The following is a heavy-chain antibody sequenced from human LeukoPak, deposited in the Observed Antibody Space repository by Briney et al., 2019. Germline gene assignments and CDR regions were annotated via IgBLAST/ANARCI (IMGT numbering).Heavy chain of an antibody. CDR2: ISGSGGST. D-gene: IGHD3-9*01. J-gene: IGHJ4*02. Sequence: SGGSLRLSCAASGFTFSSYAMSWVRQAPGKGLEWVSAISGSGGSTYYADSVKGRFTISRDNSKNTLYLQMNSLRAEDTAVYYCAKDLYDILTGAGVFDHWGQGTLVTVSS. CDR3: AKDLYDILTGAGVFDH. CDR1: GFTFSSYA. V-gene: IGHV3-23*01.